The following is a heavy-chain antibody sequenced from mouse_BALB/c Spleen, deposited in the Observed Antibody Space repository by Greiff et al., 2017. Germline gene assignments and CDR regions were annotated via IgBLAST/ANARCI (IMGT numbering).Heavy chain of an antibody. V-gene: IGHV5-9-4*01. D-gene: IGHD1-1*01. CDR1: GFTFSSYA. CDR3: ARETTVVATDAMDY. Sequence: EVKAVESGGGLVKPGGSLKLSCAASGFTFSSYAMSWVRQSPEKRLEWVAEISSGGSYTYYPDTVTGRFTISRDNAKNTLYLEMSSLRSEDTAMYYCARETTVVATDAMDYWGQGTSVTVSS. J-gene: IGHJ4*01. CDR2: ISSGGSYT.